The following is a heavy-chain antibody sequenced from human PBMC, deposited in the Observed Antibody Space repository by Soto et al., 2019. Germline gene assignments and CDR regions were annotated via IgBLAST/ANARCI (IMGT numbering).Heavy chain of an antibody. J-gene: IGHJ3*02. CDR1: GFTFGSYA. Sequence: GGSLRLSCAASGFTFGSYAMSWFGQGPGKGLEWVSAISGSGGSTYYADSVKGRFTISRDNSKNTLYLQMNSLRAEDTAVYYCAIRGVYAILGRHDAFDIWGQRTMVTVSS. V-gene: IGHV3-23*01. D-gene: IGHD2-8*01. CDR2: ISGSGGST. CDR3: AIRGVYAILGRHDAFDI.